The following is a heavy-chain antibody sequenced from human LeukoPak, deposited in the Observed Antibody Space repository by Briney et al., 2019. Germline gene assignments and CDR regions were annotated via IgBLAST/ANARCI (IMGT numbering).Heavy chain of an antibody. J-gene: IGHJ4*02. V-gene: IGHV3-30-3*01. D-gene: IGHD2-2*01. Sequence: GGSLRLSCAASGFTFSSYAMHWVRQAPGKGLEWVAVISYDGSNRYYADSVKGRFTISRDNSKNTLYLQMNSLRAEDTAVYYCAREKDIVVVPAAYDFWSGSGLNFDYWGQGTLVTVSS. CDR2: ISYDGSNR. CDR1: GFTFSSYA. CDR3: AREKDIVVVPAAYDFWSGSGLNFDY.